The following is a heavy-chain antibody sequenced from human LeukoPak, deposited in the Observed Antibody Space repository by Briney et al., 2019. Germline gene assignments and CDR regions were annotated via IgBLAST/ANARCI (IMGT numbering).Heavy chain of an antibody. CDR2: MIPILGIA. CDR3: ARVRDSSGYYRARDY. J-gene: IGHJ4*02. D-gene: IGHD3-22*01. V-gene: IGHV1-69*04. Sequence: SVKVSCKASGYTFTSYDISWVRQAPGQGLEWMGRMIPILGIANYAQKFQGRVTITADKSTSTAYMELSSLRSEDTAVYYCARVRDSSGYYRARDYWGQGTLVTVSS. CDR1: GYTFTSYD.